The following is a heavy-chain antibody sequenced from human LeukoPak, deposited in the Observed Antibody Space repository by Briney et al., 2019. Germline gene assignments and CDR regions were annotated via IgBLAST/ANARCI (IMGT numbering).Heavy chain of an antibody. V-gene: IGHV1-2*02. CDR3: AKTDGYSSSWYFDY. Sequence: ASVKVSCKASGYTFTGHYMHWVRQAPGQGLEWMGWINPNSGGTNYAQKFQGRVTMTRDTSISTAYMELSRLRSDDTAVYYCAKTDGYSSSWYFDYWGQGTLVTVSS. J-gene: IGHJ4*02. CDR2: INPNSGGT. CDR1: GYTFTGHY. D-gene: IGHD6-13*01.